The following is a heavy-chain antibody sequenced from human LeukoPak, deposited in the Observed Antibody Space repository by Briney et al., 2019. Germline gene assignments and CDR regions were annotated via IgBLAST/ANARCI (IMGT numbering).Heavy chain of an antibody. J-gene: IGHJ4*02. CDR3: ARDLGYCSGGSCYGDY. Sequence: SVKVSCKASGGTFSSYAISWVRRAPGQGLEWMGGIIPIFGTANYAQKFQGRVTITADESTSTAYMELSSLRSEDTAVYYCARDLGYCSGGSCYGDYWGQGTLVTVSS. CDR1: GGTFSSYA. CDR2: IIPIFGTA. V-gene: IGHV1-69*01. D-gene: IGHD2-15*01.